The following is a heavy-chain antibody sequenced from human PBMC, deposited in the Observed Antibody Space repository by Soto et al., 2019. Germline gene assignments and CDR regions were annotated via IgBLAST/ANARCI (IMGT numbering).Heavy chain of an antibody. CDR2: IVVGSGNT. D-gene: IGHD3-16*01. CDR3: AADWAPPAPYNWFEP. Sequence: QIQLVQFGPEVKKPGTPVKVSCKASGFTFSSSGIHWVRQARGQRLEWIGWIVVGSGNTNYEQKFQERVTITRDVYTNTPHMELTSLSSEDTAVYYCAADWAPPAPYNWFEPWGQGTLVTVSS. V-gene: IGHV1-58*02. J-gene: IGHJ5*02. CDR1: GFTFSSSG.